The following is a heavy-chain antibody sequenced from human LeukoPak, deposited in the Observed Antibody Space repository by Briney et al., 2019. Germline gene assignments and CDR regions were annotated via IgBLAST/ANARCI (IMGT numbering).Heavy chain of an antibody. D-gene: IGHD3-16*01. J-gene: IGHJ6*02. CDR2: INHSGST. CDR3: ARIMDTAWGMDV. V-gene: IGHV4-34*01. CDR1: GGSFSGYY. Sequence: KPSETLSLTCAVYGGSFSGYYWSWIRQPPGKGLEWIGEINHSGSTNYNPSLKSRVTMSVDTSKNQFSLKLTSVTAADTAVYYCARIMDTAWGMDVWGQGATVTVSS.